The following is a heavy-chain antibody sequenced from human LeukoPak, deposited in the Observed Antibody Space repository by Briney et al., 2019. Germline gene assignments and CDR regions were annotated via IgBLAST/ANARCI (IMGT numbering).Heavy chain of an antibody. CDR1: GDSVSSNSAA. Sequence: SQTLSLSCAISGDSVSSNSAAWNWIRQSPSRGLEWLGRTYYRSRWYSDYAVSVRSRITINPDTSKNQFSLQLNSVTPDDTAVYYCARGSDDSGPKLYFDYWGQGTLVTVSS. V-gene: IGHV6-1*01. CDR3: ARGSDDSGPKLYFDY. CDR2: TYYRSRWYS. D-gene: IGHD4-17*01. J-gene: IGHJ4*02.